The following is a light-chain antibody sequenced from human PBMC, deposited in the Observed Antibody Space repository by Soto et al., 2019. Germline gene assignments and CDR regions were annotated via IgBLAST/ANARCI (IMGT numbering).Light chain of an antibody. CDR3: QSYDSSLSGSV. J-gene: IGLJ2*01. CDR2: GNN. Sequence: QAVVTQPPSVSGAPGQRVTISCTGSSSNIGAGYDVHWYQHLPGTAPKLLIFGNNNRPSGVPDRFSGSKSGTSASLAITGLQAEDEAEYYCQSYDSSLSGSVFGGGTKLTVL. CDR1: SSNIGAGYD. V-gene: IGLV1-40*01.